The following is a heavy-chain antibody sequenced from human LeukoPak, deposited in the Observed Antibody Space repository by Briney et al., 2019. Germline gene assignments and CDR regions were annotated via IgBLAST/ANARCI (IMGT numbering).Heavy chain of an antibody. D-gene: IGHD3-3*01. Sequence: SQTLSLTCTVSGGCISSGGYYWSWIRQPPGKGLEWLGYIYHSGSTYYNPSLKSRVTISVDRSKNQFSLKLSSVTAADTAVYYCARDPGFGVVTDGYFDLWGRGTRVTVSS. CDR2: IYHSGST. V-gene: IGHV4-30-2*01. CDR3: ARDPGFGVVTDGYFDL. CDR1: GGCISSGGYY. J-gene: IGHJ2*01.